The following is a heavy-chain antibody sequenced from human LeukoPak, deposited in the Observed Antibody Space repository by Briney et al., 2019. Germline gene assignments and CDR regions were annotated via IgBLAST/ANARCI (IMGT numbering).Heavy chain of an antibody. Sequence: ASVKVSRKASGYTFTTYSMNWVRQAPGQGLEWMGWINTNTGNPTYAQGFTGRFVFSLDTSVSTAYLEISSLKSEDTAVYYCARSGCSGGSCWDYWGQGTLVTVSS. D-gene: IGHD2-15*01. V-gene: IGHV7-4-1*02. CDR2: INTNTGNP. J-gene: IGHJ4*02. CDR1: GYTFTTYS. CDR3: ARSGCSGGSCWDY.